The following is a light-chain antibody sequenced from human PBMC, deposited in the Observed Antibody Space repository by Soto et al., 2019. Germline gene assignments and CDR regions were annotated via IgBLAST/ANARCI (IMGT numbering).Light chain of an antibody. CDR1: QSISTY. Sequence: EIVLTQSPATLSLSPWERASLSCRASQSISTYLAWYQQKPGQAPRLLIYDASNRATGIPARFSGSGSATDFTLTISSLEPEDFAVYYCQHRNRWPPGAAFGGGTKVEIK. V-gene: IGKV3-11*01. CDR3: QHRNRWPPGAA. J-gene: IGKJ4*01. CDR2: DAS.